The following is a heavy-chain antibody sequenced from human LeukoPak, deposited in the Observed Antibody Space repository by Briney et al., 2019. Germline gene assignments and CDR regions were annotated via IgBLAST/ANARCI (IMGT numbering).Heavy chain of an antibody. D-gene: IGHD3-10*01. CDR3: ARGESYDSGNFPSNAFDI. CDR1: GFSVSRNY. V-gene: IGHV3-53*01. CDR2: IYSAGST. J-gene: IGHJ3*02. Sequence: GGSLRLSCAASGFSVSRNYMSWVRQAPGKGLEWVSVIYSAGSTYYADAVTGRFTISRDNSKNTLYLQMNSLRAEDTAVYYCARGESYDSGNFPSNAFDIWGQGTMVTVSS.